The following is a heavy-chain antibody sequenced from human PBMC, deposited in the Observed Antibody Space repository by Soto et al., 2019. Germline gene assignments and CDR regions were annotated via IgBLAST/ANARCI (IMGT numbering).Heavy chain of an antibody. V-gene: IGHV4-59*01. J-gene: IGHJ3*02. Sequence: QVQLQESGPGLVKPSETLSLTCTVSGGSISSYYWSWIRQPPGKGLEWIGYIYYSGSTNYNPSLTSRVPIYLDTSKSQFHLKLSSVTAADTAVYYCARHGWRNAPYDAFDIWGQGTMVNVSS. CDR1: GGSISSYY. CDR2: IYYSGST. CDR3: ARHGWRNAPYDAFDI. D-gene: IGHD6-19*01.